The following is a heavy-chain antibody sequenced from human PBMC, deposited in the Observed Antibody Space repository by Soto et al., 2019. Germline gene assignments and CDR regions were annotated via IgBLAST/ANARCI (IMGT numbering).Heavy chain of an antibody. CDR1: GYTFTSYA. CDR3: ARDTGYCSGGSCFLYYMDV. J-gene: IGHJ6*03. D-gene: IGHD2-15*01. CDR2: INHANGDT. Sequence: QVQLVQSGSEVKKPGASVRLSCKASGYTFTSYAVYWVRQAPGQRLEWMGWINHANGDTKYSQKFQDRVIVSRDTSASTAYMDLRSLRSEDTAVYYCARDTGYCSGGSCFLYYMDVWGKGTTVTVSS. V-gene: IGHV1-3*01.